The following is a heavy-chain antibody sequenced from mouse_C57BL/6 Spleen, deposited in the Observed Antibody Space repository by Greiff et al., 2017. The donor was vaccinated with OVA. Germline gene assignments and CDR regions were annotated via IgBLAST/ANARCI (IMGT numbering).Heavy chain of an antibody. CDR2: IYPRSGNT. CDR1: GYTFTSYG. J-gene: IGHJ3*01. D-gene: IGHD1-1*01. Sequence: QVQLQQSGAELARPGASVKLSCKASGYTFTSYGISWVKQRTGQGLEWIGEIYPRSGNTYYNEKFKGKATLTADKSSSTAYMELRSLTSEYSAVYFCARKDLDGSSPPWFAYWGQGTLVTVSA. CDR3: ARKDLDGSSPPWFAY. V-gene: IGHV1-81*01.